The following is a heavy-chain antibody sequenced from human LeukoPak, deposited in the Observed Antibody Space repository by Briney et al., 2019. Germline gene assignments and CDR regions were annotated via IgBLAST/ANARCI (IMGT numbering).Heavy chain of an antibody. CDR2: ISWNSGSI. V-gene: IGHV3-9*01. J-gene: IGHJ3*02. CDR3: AKSGYCSSTSCYDAFDI. Sequence: GGSLRLSCAASGFTFDDYAMNWVRQAPGKGLEWVSGISWNSGSIGYADSVKGRFTISRDNAKNSLYLQMNSLRAEDTALYYCAKSGYCSSTSCYDAFDIWGQGTMVTVSS. D-gene: IGHD2-2*01. CDR1: GFTFDDYA.